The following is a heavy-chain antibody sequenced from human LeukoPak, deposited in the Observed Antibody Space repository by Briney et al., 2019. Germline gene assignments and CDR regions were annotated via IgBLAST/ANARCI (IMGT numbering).Heavy chain of an antibody. CDR3: ARTNTAMVSTFDY. CDR1: GGTFSSYA. CDR2: IIPIFGTA. V-gene: IGHV1-69*05. J-gene: IGHJ4*02. Sequence: SVKVSCKASGGTFSSYAISWVRQAPGQGREWMGGIIPIFGTANYAQKFQGRVTITTDESTSTAYMELSSLRSEDTAVYYCARTNTAMVSTFDYWGQETLVTVSS. D-gene: IGHD5-18*01.